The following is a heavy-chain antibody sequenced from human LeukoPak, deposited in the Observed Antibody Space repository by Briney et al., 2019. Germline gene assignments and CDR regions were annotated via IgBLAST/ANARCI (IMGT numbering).Heavy chain of an antibody. D-gene: IGHD3-10*01. Sequence: PGGSLRLSCAASGFTFSDYYMSWIRQAPGKGLEWVSYISSSGSAIYYADSVKGRFTISRDNAKNSVYLQMNSLRAEDTAVYYCASTLRITMVRGARLGYMDVWGKGTTVTVSS. V-gene: IGHV3-11*04. J-gene: IGHJ6*03. CDR1: GFTFSDYY. CDR2: ISSSGSAI. CDR3: ASTLRITMVRGARLGYMDV.